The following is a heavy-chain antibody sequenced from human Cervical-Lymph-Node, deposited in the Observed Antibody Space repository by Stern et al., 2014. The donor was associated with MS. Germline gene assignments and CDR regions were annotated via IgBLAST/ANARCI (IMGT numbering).Heavy chain of an antibody. Sequence: QVTLRESGPALVKPTQTLTLTCTFSGFSLSTSGMRVRWIRQPPGKALEWLARTVWDDDKFYSTSLKTRLTISKDTSKNQVVLTMTNMDPVDTATYYCARSPPYYEFWNDYYYFDYWGQGTLVAVSS. CDR2: TVWDDDK. D-gene: IGHD3-3*01. CDR1: GFSLSTSGMR. CDR3: ARSPPYYEFWNDYYYFDY. V-gene: IGHV2-70*04. J-gene: IGHJ4*02.